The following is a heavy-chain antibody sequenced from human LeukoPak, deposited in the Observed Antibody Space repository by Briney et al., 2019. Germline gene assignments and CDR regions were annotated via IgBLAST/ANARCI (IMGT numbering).Heavy chain of an antibody. V-gene: IGHV1-69*13. D-gene: IGHD3-10*01. CDR1: GGTFSSYA. J-gene: IGHJ6*03. Sequence: GASVKVSCKASGGTFSSYAISWVRQAPGQGLEWMGGVIPIFGTANYAQKFQGRVTITADESTSTAYMELSSLRSEDTAVYYCARRRDYYGSAPDWTTDYYYMDVWGKGTTVTISS. CDR2: VIPIFGTA. CDR3: ARRRDYYGSAPDWTTDYYYMDV.